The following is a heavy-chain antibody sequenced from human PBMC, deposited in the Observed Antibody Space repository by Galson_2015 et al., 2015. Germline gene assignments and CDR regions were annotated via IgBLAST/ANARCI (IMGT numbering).Heavy chain of an antibody. CDR1: GFTFSSYA. V-gene: IGHV3-23*01. J-gene: IGHJ4*02. CDR3: TSRRYRQPGPSDY. D-gene: IGHD5-18*01. CDR2: ISGSGDTT. Sequence: SLRLSCAASGFTFSSYAMTWVRQAPGKGLDWVSGISGSGDTTYYADSVKGRFTISRDNSKNTLYLQMNSLRAEDTALYYCTSRRYRQPGPSDYWAQGTRVTVSS.